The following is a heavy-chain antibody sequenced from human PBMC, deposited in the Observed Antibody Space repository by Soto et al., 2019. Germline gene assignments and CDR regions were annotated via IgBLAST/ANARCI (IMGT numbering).Heavy chain of an antibody. J-gene: IGHJ5*02. CDR2: MYYTGST. CDR1: GDSIGTHH. CDR3: ERSSYYYDSSGYFFYWFDP. Sequence: SETLSLTCTISGDSIGTHHWSWIRQPPGKGLEWIGYMYYTGSTKFNPSLQSRVTMSVDTSKNQFSLRLSSVTAADTAVYYCERSSYYYDSSGYFFYWFDPWCQGTLATVS. D-gene: IGHD3-22*01. V-gene: IGHV4-59*08.